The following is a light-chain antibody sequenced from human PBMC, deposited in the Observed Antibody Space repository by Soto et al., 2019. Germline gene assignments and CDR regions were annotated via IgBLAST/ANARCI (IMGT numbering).Light chain of an antibody. CDR2: GAS. CDR1: QSVSSSY. Sequence: EIVLTQSPCTLSLSAGERATLSCGASQSVSSSYLAWYQQKPGQAPRLLIYGASSRATGIPDRFSGSGSGTDFNLTISSLQTEDFATYYCQQSYSTPQTFGQGTKVDIK. V-gene: IGKV3-20*01. J-gene: IGKJ1*01. CDR3: QQSYSTPQT.